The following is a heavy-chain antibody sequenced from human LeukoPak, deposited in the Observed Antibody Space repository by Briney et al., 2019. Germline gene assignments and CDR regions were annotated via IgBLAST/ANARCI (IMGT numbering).Heavy chain of an antibody. Sequence: SVKVSCKASGGTFSSYAISWVRQAPGQGLEWMGRIIPILGIANYAQKFQGRVTITADKSTSTAYMELSSLRSEDTAVYYCASGDYSDYYYYGIDVWGQGATVTVSS. CDR2: IIPILGIA. J-gene: IGHJ6*02. CDR1: GGTFSSYA. CDR3: ASGDYSDYYYYGIDV. D-gene: IGHD3-16*01. V-gene: IGHV1-69*04.